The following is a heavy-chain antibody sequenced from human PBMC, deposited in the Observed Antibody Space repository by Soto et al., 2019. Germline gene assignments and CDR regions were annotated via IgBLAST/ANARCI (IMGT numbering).Heavy chain of an antibody. J-gene: IGHJ5*02. Sequence: HPGGSLRLSCAASGFTFSSYGMHWVRQAPGKGLEWVAVISYDGSNKYYADSVKGRFTISRDNSKNTLYLQMNSLRAEDTAVYYCAKDAVVVAATPFNWFDPWGQGTLVTVSS. D-gene: IGHD2-15*01. CDR2: ISYDGSNK. CDR3: AKDAVVVAATPFNWFDP. V-gene: IGHV3-30*18. CDR1: GFTFSSYG.